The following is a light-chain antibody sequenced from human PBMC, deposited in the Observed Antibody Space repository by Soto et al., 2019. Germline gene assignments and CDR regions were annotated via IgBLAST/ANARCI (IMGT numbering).Light chain of an antibody. V-gene: IGLV2-14*01. CDR2: EVS. CDR3: SSYTSSSTPLYV. Sequence: QSALTQPASVSGSPGQSITISCTGNSSDVGGYNYVSWYQQHPGKAPKLMIYEVSNRPSGVSNRFSGSKSGNTASLTISGLQAEDEADYYCSSYTSSSTPLYVFGTGTKVTVL. J-gene: IGLJ1*01. CDR1: SSDVGGYNY.